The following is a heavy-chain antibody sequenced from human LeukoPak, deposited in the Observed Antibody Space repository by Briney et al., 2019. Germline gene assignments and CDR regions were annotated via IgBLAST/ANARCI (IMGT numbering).Heavy chain of an antibody. V-gene: IGHV4-59*01. CDR1: GGSISSYY. Sequence: SETLSLTCTVSGGSISSYYWSWIRQPPGKGLEWIGYIYYSGSTNYNPSLKSRVTISVDTSKNQFSLKLSSVTAADTAVYYCARIPRGYSSSWYRYYFDYWGQGTLVTVSS. D-gene: IGHD6-13*01. CDR2: IYYSGST. J-gene: IGHJ4*02. CDR3: ARIPRGYSSSWYRYYFDY.